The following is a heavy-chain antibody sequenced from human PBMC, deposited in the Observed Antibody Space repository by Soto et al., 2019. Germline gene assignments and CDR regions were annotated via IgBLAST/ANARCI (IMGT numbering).Heavy chain of an antibody. CDR3: ARSYYDSSDYHFGAFDI. J-gene: IGHJ3*02. Sequence: QVQLQESGPGLVKPSQTLSLTCTVSGGSISSGNYYWSWIRQPPGKDLEWIGYIYYSGSTYNNPSLKSRVTISEDTSKNPFSLRVSSVTAADTDVYYCARSYYDSSDYHFGAFDIWGQGTMVTVSS. CDR1: GGSISSGNYY. V-gene: IGHV4-30-4*01. D-gene: IGHD3-22*01. CDR2: IYYSGST.